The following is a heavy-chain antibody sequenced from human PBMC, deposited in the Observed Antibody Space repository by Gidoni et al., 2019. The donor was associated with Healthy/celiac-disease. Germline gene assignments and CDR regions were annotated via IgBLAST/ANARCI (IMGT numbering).Heavy chain of an antibody. Sequence: QVQLQQWGAGLLKPSETLSLTCAVYGGSFSGYYWSWIRPPPGKGLEWIGESNHSGSTNYNPSLKSRVTISVDTSKNQFSLKLSSVTAADTAVYYCAIGPYGMDVWGQGTTVTVSS. J-gene: IGHJ6*02. CDR2: SNHSGST. CDR1: GGSFSGYY. V-gene: IGHV4-34*01. CDR3: AIGPYGMDV.